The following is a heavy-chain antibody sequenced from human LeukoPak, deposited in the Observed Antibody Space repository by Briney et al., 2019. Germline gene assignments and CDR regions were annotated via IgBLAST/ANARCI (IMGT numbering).Heavy chain of an antibody. V-gene: IGHV1-8*01. CDR1: GYTFTSYD. Sequence: ASVKVSCKASGYTFTSYDINWVRQATGQGLEWMGWMNPNSGNTGYAQKFQGRITISRNTSINTAYMELSSLRSEDTAVYYCASRGSSWSGDYWGQGTLVTVSS. CDR2: MNPNSGNT. CDR3: ASRGSSWSGDY. J-gene: IGHJ4*02. D-gene: IGHD6-13*01.